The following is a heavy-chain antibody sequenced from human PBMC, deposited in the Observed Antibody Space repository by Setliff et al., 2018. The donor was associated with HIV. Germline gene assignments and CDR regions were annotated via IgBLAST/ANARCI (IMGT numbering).Heavy chain of an antibody. CDR2: IYHSGST. Sequence: TLSLTCAVSNYSISSAYYWGWIRHPPGKGLEWIGSIYHSGSTYYNPSLKSRVTISVDTSKNQFSLKLSSVTAADTAVYYCARRPAGAVAGGYGMDVWGQGTTVT. V-gene: IGHV4-38-2*01. CDR1: NYSISSAYY. D-gene: IGHD6-19*01. CDR3: ARRPAGAVAGGYGMDV. J-gene: IGHJ6*02.